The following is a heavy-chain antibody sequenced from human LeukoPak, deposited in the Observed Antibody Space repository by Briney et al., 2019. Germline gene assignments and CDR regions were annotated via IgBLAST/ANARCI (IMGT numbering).Heavy chain of an antibody. CDR3: AREQTDFGYCGGDCYYLDY. J-gene: IGHJ4*02. CDR1: GGSISNYY. D-gene: IGHD2-21*01. CDR2: TYYSGNA. Sequence: SETLSLTCTVSGGSISNYYWYWMRQPPGKGLECIGYTYYSGNANYNPSLKSRVTMSVDTSKNQFSLKLSSVTAADTAVYYCAREQTDFGYCGGDCYYLDYWGQGTLVTVSS. V-gene: IGHV4-59*12.